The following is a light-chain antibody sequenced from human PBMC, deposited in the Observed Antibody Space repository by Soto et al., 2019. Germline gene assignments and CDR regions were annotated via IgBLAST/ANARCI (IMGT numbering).Light chain of an antibody. Sequence: TQSTLTLSGSPGARLTLSCRASGSISKFLAWYQQKAGQAPRLLIYGASTRATGIPDRFSGRGSGTEFTLTISGLQSEDFATYYCQPHSNWPSVTFGGGTRVEIK. V-gene: IGKV3-15*01. CDR3: QPHSNWPSVT. J-gene: IGKJ4*01. CDR1: GSISKF. CDR2: GAS.